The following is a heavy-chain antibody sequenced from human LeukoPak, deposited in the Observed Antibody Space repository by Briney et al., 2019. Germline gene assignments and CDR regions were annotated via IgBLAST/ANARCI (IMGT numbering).Heavy chain of an antibody. CDR3: ARAVDFWSGYYHFDY. CDR1: VGSLSSGGYY. V-gene: IGHV4-31*03. CDR2: IYYSGST. Sequence: SETLSLTCTVSVGSLSSGGYYWSWIRQHPGKGLEWIGYIYYSGSTSYNPSLKSRFTISVDTSKNQFSLKLSSVTAADTAVYYCARAVDFWSGYYHFDYWGQGALVTVSS. D-gene: IGHD3-3*01. J-gene: IGHJ4*02.